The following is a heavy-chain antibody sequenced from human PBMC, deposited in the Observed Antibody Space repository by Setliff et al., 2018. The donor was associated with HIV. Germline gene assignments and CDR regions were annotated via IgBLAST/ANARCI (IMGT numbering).Heavy chain of an antibody. CDR2: ISAYNLNT. Sequence: ASVKVSCKTSGYTFSRYGFSWVRQAPGQGLEWMGWISAYNLNTNYAQKFQGRVTMTTDTSASTGYMELRSLRSDDTAVYYCARAYYHDSSGYQGFDYWGQGTL. CDR3: ARAYYHDSSGYQGFDY. CDR1: GYTFSRYG. J-gene: IGHJ4*02. V-gene: IGHV1-18*01. D-gene: IGHD3-22*01.